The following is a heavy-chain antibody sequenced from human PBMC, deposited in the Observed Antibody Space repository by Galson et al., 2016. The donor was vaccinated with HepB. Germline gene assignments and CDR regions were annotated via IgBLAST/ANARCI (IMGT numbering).Heavy chain of an antibody. V-gene: IGHV4-39*01. Sequence: SETLSLTCTVSGGSIISNDHFWGWVRQSPGKGLQWIGSISYSGTTFYNPSIKSRVTISVDTSQNQFSLKLRSVTAADTAVFYCAREWPNFYGSGSFFDYWGQGTLVTVSS. CDR2: ISYSGTT. D-gene: IGHD3-10*01. J-gene: IGHJ4*02. CDR3: AREWPNFYGSGSFFDY. CDR1: GGSIISNDHF.